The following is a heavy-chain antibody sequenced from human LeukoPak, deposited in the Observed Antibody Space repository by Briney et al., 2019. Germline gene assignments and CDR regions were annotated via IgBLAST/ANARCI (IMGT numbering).Heavy chain of an antibody. D-gene: IGHD3-9*01. CDR3: AKDRVLRYFDWLFDLDY. V-gene: IGHV3-30*04. CDR1: GFTFRSYA. J-gene: IGHJ4*02. CDR2: ISYDGSNK. Sequence: GGSLRLSCAASGFTFRSYAMHWVRQAPGEGLEWVAVISYDGSNKYYADSVKGRFTISRDNSKNTLYLQMNSLRAEDTAVYYCAKDRVLRYFDWLFDLDYWGQGTLVTVSS.